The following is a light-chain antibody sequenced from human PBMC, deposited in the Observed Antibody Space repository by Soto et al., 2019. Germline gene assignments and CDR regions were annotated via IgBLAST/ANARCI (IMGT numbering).Light chain of an antibody. Sequence: EVGMTQSAATVSVSPGERVTLSCRASQSAISNLAWYQQKPGQTPRLLIYDASTRATGIPDRFSGGGSGTDFTLTISRLEPEDFAVYYCQQFSSYPLTFGGGTKVDI. CDR2: DAS. CDR3: QQFSSYPLT. J-gene: IGKJ4*01. V-gene: IGKV3D-15*01. CDR1: QSAISN.